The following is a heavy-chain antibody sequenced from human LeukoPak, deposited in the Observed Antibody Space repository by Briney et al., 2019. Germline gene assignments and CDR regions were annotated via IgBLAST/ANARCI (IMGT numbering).Heavy chain of an antibody. V-gene: IGHV3-33*01. CDR3: ARGSGNYYNRLDY. J-gene: IGHJ4*02. D-gene: IGHD3-10*01. Sequence: SGGSLRLSCAASGFTFSSYGMHWVRQAPGKGLEWVAVIWYDGSNKYYADSVKGRFTISRDNSKNTLYLQMNSPRAEDTAVYYCARGSGNYYNRLDYWGQGTLVTVSS. CDR1: GFTFSSYG. CDR2: IWYDGSNK.